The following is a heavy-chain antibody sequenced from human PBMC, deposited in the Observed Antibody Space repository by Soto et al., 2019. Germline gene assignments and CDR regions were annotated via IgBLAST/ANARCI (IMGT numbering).Heavy chain of an antibody. CDR1: GYTFTGYY. D-gene: IGHD3-3*01. Sequence: QVQLVQSGAEVKKPGASVKVSCKASGYTFTGYYMHWVRQAPGQGLEWMGWINPNSGGTNYAQKFQGWVTMTRDTSISTAYMELSRLRSDDTAVYYCARDSTSTGSRQIFGVVIIPVGGYGMDVWGQGTTVTVSS. CDR2: INPNSGGT. CDR3: ARDSTSTGSRQIFGVVIIPVGGYGMDV. V-gene: IGHV1-2*04. J-gene: IGHJ6*02.